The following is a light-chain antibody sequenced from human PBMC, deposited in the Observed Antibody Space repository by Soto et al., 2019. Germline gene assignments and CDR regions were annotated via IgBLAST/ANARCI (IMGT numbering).Light chain of an antibody. Sequence: EVVVRQSPSTLSVSRGGVATLACRSSQGIGDTLAWYQHKPGQAPSLLIYDISARATGIPTRFSGSGSGTAFTLTIRRLEPEDFAVYYCQQYGSSRTFGQGTKVDIK. CDR3: QQYGSSRT. J-gene: IGKJ1*01. CDR1: QGIGDT. CDR2: DIS. V-gene: IGKV3-20*01.